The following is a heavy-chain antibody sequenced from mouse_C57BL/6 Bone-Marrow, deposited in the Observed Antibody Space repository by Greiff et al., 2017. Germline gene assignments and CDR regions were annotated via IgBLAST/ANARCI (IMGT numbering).Heavy chain of an antibody. CDR1: GYAFTNYL. CDR2: INPGSGGT. D-gene: IGHD4-1*01. CDR3: ARSKNWDSWFAY. J-gene: IGHJ3*01. V-gene: IGHV1-54*01. Sequence: QVQLKESGAELVRPGTSVKVSCTASGYAFTNYLIAWVKQRPGQGLEWIGVINPGSGGTNYNEKFKGKATLTADNSSSTAYMQLSSLPSEDSAVYFCARSKNWDSWFAYWCQGTLVTVSA.